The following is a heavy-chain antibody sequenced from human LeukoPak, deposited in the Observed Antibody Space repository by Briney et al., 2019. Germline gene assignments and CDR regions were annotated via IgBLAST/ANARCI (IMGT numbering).Heavy chain of an antibody. V-gene: IGHV3-23*01. D-gene: IGHD2-15*01. CDR3: AKEDSVVVVVAALYYYYYYMDV. CDR2: ISGGGDMT. Sequence: GGSLRLSCAASGFTFSSYAMSWVRQGPGEGLEWVSAISGGGDMTHYTDSVKGRFTISRDNSRNVLYLQMNSLRADDAAIYYCAKEDSVVVVVAALYYYYYYMDVWGKGTPVTISS. J-gene: IGHJ6*03. CDR1: GFTFSSYA.